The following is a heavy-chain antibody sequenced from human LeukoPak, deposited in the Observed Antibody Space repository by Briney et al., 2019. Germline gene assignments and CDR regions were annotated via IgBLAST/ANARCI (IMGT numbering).Heavy chain of an antibody. CDR1: GASFNSDDQY. CDR3: ARVGYTYVINDWSRTGLGAYATKHYYHMDV. V-gene: IGHV4-30-4*08. D-gene: IGHD5-18*01. Sequence: SQTLSLTCTVSGASFNSDDQYWNWIRQSPGKGLEWIGSIHPSGMLYNNPSLESRVTMSRDTSKNQFSLKLSSVTAADTAVYFCARVGYTYVINDWSRTGLGAYATKHYYHMDVWGKGTMVTVSS. J-gene: IGHJ6*03. CDR2: IHPSGML.